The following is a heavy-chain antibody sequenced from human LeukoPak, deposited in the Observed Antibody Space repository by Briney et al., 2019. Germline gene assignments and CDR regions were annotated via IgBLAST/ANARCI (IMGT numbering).Heavy chain of an antibody. CDR2: INSDGSST. CDR3: ARGSGWFYFDY. V-gene: IGHV3-74*01. J-gene: IGHJ4*02. Sequence: GGSLRLSCAASGFTFSSYWMHWVRQAPGKGLVWVSRINSDGSSTSYADSVKGRFTISRDNAKNTLYLQMNSLRAEDTAVYYCARGSGWFYFDYWGQGTLVTVSS. D-gene: IGHD6-19*01. CDR1: GFTFSSYW.